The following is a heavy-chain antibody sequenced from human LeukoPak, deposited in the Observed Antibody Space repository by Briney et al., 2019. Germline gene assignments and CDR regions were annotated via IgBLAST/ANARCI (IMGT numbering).Heavy chain of an antibody. CDR3: AKDFGSGTRGYFQY. CDR1: GFTFSSYW. D-gene: IGHD3-10*01. Sequence: GGSLRLSCAASGFTFSSYWMHWVRQAPGKGLVWVSGISWNSGSIGYADSVKGRFTISRDNAKNSLYLQMNSLRADDTALYYCAKDFGSGTRGYFQYWGQGILVTVSS. CDR2: ISWNSGSI. V-gene: IGHV3-9*01. J-gene: IGHJ1*01.